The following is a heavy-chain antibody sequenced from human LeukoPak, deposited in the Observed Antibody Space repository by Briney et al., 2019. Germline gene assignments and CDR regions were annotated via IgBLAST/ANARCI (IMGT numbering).Heavy chain of an antibody. CDR3: ARGGGSYYGSGSHDY. J-gene: IGHJ4*02. CDR2: ISSSSYI. Sequence: GGSLRLSCAASGFTFSSYSMNWVRQAPGKGLEWVSSISSSSYIYYADSVKGRFTISRDNAKNSLYLQMNSLRAEDTAVYYCARGGGSYYGSGSHDYWGQGTLITVSS. V-gene: IGHV3-21*01. D-gene: IGHD3-10*01. CDR1: GFTFSSYS.